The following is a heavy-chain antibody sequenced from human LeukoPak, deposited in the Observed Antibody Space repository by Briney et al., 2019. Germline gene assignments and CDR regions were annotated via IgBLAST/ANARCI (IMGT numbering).Heavy chain of an antibody. CDR2: IYYSGST. V-gene: IGHV4-59*01. CDR1: GGSISSYY. J-gene: IGHJ5*02. CDR3: ARVGYYGSGSYVRFDP. D-gene: IGHD3-10*01. Sequence: SETLSITCTVSGGSISSYYWSWIRQPPGKGLEWIGYIYYSGSTNYNPSLKSRVTISVDTSKNQFSLKLSSVTAADTAVYYCARVGYYGSGSYVRFDPWGQGTLVTVSS.